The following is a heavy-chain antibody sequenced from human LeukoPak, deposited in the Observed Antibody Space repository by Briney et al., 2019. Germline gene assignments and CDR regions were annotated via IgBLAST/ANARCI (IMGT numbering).Heavy chain of an antibody. CDR3: ARAYYYGSGSYITPYYFDY. D-gene: IGHD3-10*01. Sequence: ASVTVSCKASGYTFTSYGITWVRQAPGQGLEWMGWISAYNGNTNYAQKVQGRVTMTTDISASTAYMEVRSLRSDDTAVYYCARAYYYGSGSYITPYYFDYWGQGTPVTVSS. V-gene: IGHV1-18*01. CDR1: GYTFTSYG. J-gene: IGHJ4*02. CDR2: ISAYNGNT.